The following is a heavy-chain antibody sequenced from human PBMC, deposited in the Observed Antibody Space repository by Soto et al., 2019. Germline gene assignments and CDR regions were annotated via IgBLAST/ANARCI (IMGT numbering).Heavy chain of an antibody. CDR2: VSYDESKK. V-gene: IGHV3-30*18. CDR3: AKDLRYDILTGYYMGVGSFDI. J-gene: IGHJ3*02. D-gene: IGHD3-9*01. Sequence: QVQLVESGGGVVQPGRSLRVSCAASGFSFRSYGMHWVRQAPGKGLEWVAVVSYDESKKYYADSVKGRFTISRDNSMDTLYLQMNSVRAEDTAVYYCAKDLRYDILTGYYMGVGSFDIWGQGTMVIVSS. CDR1: GFSFRSYG.